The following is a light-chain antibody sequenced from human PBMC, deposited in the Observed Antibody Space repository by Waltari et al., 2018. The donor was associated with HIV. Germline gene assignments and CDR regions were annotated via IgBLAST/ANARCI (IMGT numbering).Light chain of an antibody. CDR2: SNA. V-gene: IGLV1-44*01. J-gene: IGLJ3*02. CDR3: AAWDDSLNGWV. CDR1: SSNSRRHI. Sequence: QSVLTQPPSASGTPGQRVNISCSPSSSNSRRHIVSWYQQLPGPAPKPIVYSNAQRPSAVPDRVSCSKSATPASPAISGLQSEEETDYYCAAWDDSLNGWVFFREAKLTVL.